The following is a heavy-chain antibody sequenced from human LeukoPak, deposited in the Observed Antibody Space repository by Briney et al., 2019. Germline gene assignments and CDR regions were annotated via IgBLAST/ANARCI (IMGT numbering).Heavy chain of an antibody. D-gene: IGHD2-15*01. Sequence: ASVTVSCTASGYTFTSYGISWVRQAPGQGLEWMGWISAYNGNTNYAQTPQGRVTITTDTSTSTAYMELRSLTSDDTAVYYCARCSGGSCSFDCWGQGTLVTVSS. CDR1: GYTFTSYG. CDR2: ISAYNGNT. CDR3: ARCSGGSCSFDC. J-gene: IGHJ4*02. V-gene: IGHV1-18*01.